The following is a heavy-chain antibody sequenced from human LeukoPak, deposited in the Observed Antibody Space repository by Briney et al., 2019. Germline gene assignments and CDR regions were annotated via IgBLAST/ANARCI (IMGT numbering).Heavy chain of an antibody. Sequence: GASVKVSCKTSGYISTGYYIHWVRQAPGQGLEWMGWINPNTGGTNYGQNFQGRVTITRDTSISTAYMELSRLTSDDTAVYYCARDIVTTITGEYWGQGTLVTVSP. CDR2: INPNTGGT. V-gene: IGHV1-2*02. CDR1: GYISTGYY. J-gene: IGHJ4*02. D-gene: IGHD5-12*01. CDR3: ARDIVTTITGEY.